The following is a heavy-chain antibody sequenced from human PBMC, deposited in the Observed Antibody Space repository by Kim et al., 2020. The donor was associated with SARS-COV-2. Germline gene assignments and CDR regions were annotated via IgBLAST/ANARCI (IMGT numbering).Heavy chain of an antibody. CDR2: VHYLGST. CDR1: GDSIKPYY. D-gene: IGHD3-10*01. Sequence: SETLSLTCTVSGDSIKPYYWSWIRQPPGKGLEWIGYVHYLGSTNYNPSLESRLTISMDTSKNEFSLKLTSGTAADTARYYCARGERRGTLGNYRTGKFDYWGQGALVTVSS. J-gene: IGHJ4*02. V-gene: IGHV4-59*13. CDR3: ARGERRGTLGNYRTGKFDY.